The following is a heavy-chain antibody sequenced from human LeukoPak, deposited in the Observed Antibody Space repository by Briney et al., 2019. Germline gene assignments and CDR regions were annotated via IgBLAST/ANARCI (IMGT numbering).Heavy chain of an antibody. CDR3: ALQAGYCSSTSCPGDY. J-gene: IGHJ4*02. Sequence: SVKVSCKASGYTFTSYGISWVRQAPGQGLEWMGGIIPIFGTANYAQKFQGRVTITADESTSTAYMELSSLRSEDTAVYYCALQAGYCSSTSCPGDYWGQGTLVTVSS. CDR1: GYTFTSYG. V-gene: IGHV1-69*13. D-gene: IGHD2-2*01. CDR2: IIPIFGTA.